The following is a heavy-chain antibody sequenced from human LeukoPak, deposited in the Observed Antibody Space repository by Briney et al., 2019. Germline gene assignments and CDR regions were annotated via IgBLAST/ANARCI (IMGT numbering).Heavy chain of an antibody. CDR2: ISGDGDST. CDR3: AKDTGITPSGISGFFDF. Sequence: GGSLRLSCAASGFSFDDYAMHWVRQAPGKGLEWVSLISGDGDSTYYADSVKGRFTISRDNSKDSQYLQMNSLRTEDTALYYCAKDTGITPSGISGFFDFWGQGTLVTVSS. CDR1: GFSFDDYA. V-gene: IGHV3-43*02. J-gene: IGHJ4*02. D-gene: IGHD6-13*01.